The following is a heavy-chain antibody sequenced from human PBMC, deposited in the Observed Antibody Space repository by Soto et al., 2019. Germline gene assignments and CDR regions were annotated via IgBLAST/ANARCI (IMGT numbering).Heavy chain of an antibody. D-gene: IGHD3-22*01. CDR1: GYSYTSYG. J-gene: IGHJ5*02. Sequence: APVNLSRKASGYSYTSYGISWVRHAPGQGLEWMGWISAYNGNTNYAQKLQGRVTMTTDTSTSTAYMELRSLRSDDTSVYYCTRVDSTEDCLDLWGQGTLRTV. CDR3: TRVDSTEDCLDL. V-gene: IGHV1-18*01. CDR2: ISAYNGNT.